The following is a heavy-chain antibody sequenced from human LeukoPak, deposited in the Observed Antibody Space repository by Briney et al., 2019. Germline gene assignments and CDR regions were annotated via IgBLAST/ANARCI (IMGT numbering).Heavy chain of an antibody. V-gene: IGHV4-31*03. D-gene: IGHD6-19*01. CDR3: ARHEEVQWLLQDWYFDL. Sequence: PSQTLSLTCTVSGGSISSGGYYCSWIRQHPGKGLEWIGYIYYSGNTYYNPSLKSRVTISVDTSKNQFSLKLISVTAADTAVYYCARHEEVQWLLQDWYFDLWGRGTLVTVSS. J-gene: IGHJ2*01. CDR1: GGSISSGGYY. CDR2: IYYSGNT.